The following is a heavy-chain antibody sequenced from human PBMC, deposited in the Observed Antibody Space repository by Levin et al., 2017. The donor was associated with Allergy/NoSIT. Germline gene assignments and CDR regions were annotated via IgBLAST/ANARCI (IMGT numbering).Heavy chain of an antibody. CDR1: GFTFSSYA. CDR3: ANLYSSGWTGFDY. J-gene: IGHJ4*02. D-gene: IGHD6-19*01. CDR2: ISHDGSNK. Sequence: GESLKISCAVSGFTFSSYAMHWVRQAPGKGLEWVAVISHDGSNKYYADPVKGRFIISRDNSKNTLYLQMNSLRAEDTAVYYCANLYSSGWTGFDYWGQGTLVTVSS. V-gene: IGHV3-30-3*01.